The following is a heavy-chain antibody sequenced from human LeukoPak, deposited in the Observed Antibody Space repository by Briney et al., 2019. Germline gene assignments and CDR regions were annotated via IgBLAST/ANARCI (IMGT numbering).Heavy chain of an antibody. J-gene: IGHJ4*02. CDR2: IWYDGSNK. Sequence: PGGSLRLSCAASGFTFISSGMHWVREALGKGLEWVAVIWYDGSNKYYADSVKGRFTISRDNFKSTLYLQINRLRAEDTAVYYCVREKVACCGGDCYSSGLDDWGQGSLGTVSS. CDR3: VREKVACCGGDCYSSGLDD. D-gene: IGHD2-21*02. CDR1: GFTFISSG. V-gene: IGHV3-33*01.